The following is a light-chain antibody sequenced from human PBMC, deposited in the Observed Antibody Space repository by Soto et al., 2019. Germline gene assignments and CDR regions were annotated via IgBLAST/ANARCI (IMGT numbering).Light chain of an antibody. J-gene: IGKJ1*01. CDR3: QQYGSSPS. CDR2: DTS. V-gene: IGKV3D-20*01. CDR1: QRVSGGF. Sequence: EILMTHSPATLSVSPLEMATLSFVASQRVSGGFLAWYQQKPGLAPRLILYDTSFRATGIPDRFSGSGSGTDFTLTISRLDTEDFAVYYCQQYGSSPSFGQGTKVDIK.